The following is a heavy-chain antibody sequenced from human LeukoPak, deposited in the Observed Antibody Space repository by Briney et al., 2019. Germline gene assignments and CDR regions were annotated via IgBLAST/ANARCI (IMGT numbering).Heavy chain of an antibody. Sequence: PRGSLRLSCVGSGFTSIAYALTWARQAPGKGLEWVSGISGGGVTTYYADSVKGRFTISRDNSKNALYLQMNSLRADDTAIYYCARNQQLGGHSYYYYGMDVWGQGTTVTVSS. D-gene: IGHD3-16*01. CDR2: ISGGGVTT. CDR1: GFTSIAYA. CDR3: ARNQQLGGHSYYYYGMDV. J-gene: IGHJ6*02. V-gene: IGHV3-23*01.